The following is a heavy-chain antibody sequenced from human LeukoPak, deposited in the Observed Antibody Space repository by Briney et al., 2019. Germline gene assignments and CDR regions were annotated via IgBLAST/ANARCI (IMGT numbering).Heavy chain of an antibody. Sequence: PGGSLRVSCAASGFSLSDAWMSWVRQAPGKGLEWVGRIQSKADGGTTDYAAPVKGRFIISRDDSKNTLYLQMNSLKTEDTAVYYCARYFGDSGSQYYFDYWGQGTLVTVSS. CDR2: IQSKADGGTT. J-gene: IGHJ4*02. CDR1: GFSLSDAW. CDR3: ARYFGDSGSQYYFDY. V-gene: IGHV3-15*01. D-gene: IGHD3-9*01.